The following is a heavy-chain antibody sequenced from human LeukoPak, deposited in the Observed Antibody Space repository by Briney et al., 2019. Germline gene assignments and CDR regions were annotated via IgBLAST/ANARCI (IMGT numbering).Heavy chain of an antibody. J-gene: IGHJ4*02. CDR1: GYTFTSYA. CDR2: INVGNGDT. D-gene: IGHD2-15*01. V-gene: IGHV1-3*01. CDR3: ATSEEGR. Sequence: ASVKVSCKASGYTFTSYAMHWVRQGPGQRLEWMGWINVGNGDTKYSQKFQGRVTFTRDTSASTAYMELSSLRSEDTAVFYCATSEEGRWGQGTLVTVSS.